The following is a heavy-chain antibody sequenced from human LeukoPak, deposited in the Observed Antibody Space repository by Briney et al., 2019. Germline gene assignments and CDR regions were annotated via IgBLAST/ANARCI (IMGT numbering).Heavy chain of an antibody. CDR2: IFYTGTT. J-gene: IGHJ5*02. V-gene: IGHV4-59*01. Sequence: ASETLSLTCTVSGGSMTSFYWSWIRQTPEKGLEWIGYIFYTGTTNYNPSLKARVTISVDTSKNQFSLKLSSVTAADTAIYYCARYAAVDPNWFDPWGQGTLVTVSS. CDR3: ARYAAVDPNWFDP. D-gene: IGHD2-15*01. CDR1: GGSMTSFY.